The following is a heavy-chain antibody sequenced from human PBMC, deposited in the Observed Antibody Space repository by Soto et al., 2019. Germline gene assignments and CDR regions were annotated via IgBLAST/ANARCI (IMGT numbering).Heavy chain of an antibody. CDR3: ARDKITGLFDY. J-gene: IGHJ4*02. Sequence: QVQLQQWGAGLLKPSETLSLPCAVYGGSFSGYSWTWIRQPPGTGLEWIGEINHSGSTNYNPSLKSRVTISVDTSKNQFSLKLTSVTAADTAVYYCARDKITGLFDYWGQGTLVTVSS. CDR2: INHSGST. D-gene: IGHD2-8*02. CDR1: GGSFSGYS. V-gene: IGHV4-34*01.